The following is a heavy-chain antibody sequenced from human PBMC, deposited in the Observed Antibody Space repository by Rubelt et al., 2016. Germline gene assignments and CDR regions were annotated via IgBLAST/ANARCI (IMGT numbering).Heavy chain of an antibody. J-gene: IGHJ3*02. CDR3: ARGSVWAFDI. D-gene: IGHD2-21*01. V-gene: IGHV4-39*07. Sequence: QVQLQESGPGLVKPSETLSLTCTVSGGSINSSSYYWGWIRQPPGKGLEWIGEINHSGSTNYNPSLKGRVTISVDTAKNQFSLKLDSVTAADTAEYYCARGSVWAFDIWGQGTMVTVSS. CDR1: GGSINSSSYY. CDR2: INHSGST.